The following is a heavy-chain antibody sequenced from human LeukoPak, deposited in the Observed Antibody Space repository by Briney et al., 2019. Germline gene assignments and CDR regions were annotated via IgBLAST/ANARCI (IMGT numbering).Heavy chain of an antibody. CDR1: GYTFTSYY. CDR3: ARQYNSDGFIEEGLYGGNSGGYDAFDI. V-gene: IGHV1-46*01. Sequence: GASVKVSCKASGYTFTSYYMHWVRQAPGQGLEWMGIINPSGGSTSYAQKFQGRVTMTRDTSISTAYMELSRLRSDDTAVYYCARQYNSDGFIEEGLYGGNSGGYDAFDIWGQGTMVTVSS. CDR2: INPSGGST. D-gene: IGHD4-23*01. J-gene: IGHJ3*02.